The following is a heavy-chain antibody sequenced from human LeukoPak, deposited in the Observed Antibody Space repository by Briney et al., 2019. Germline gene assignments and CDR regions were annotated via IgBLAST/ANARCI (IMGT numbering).Heavy chain of an antibody. J-gene: IGHJ4*02. Sequence: GGALLLSCAASGCTFSDYYLSWIRQPTARGLEGLSCIISSSSYSNYSDPVKGGYIISRDNASNCLSLQLNSMSTEATAAYYCSRVNQLLWFGELLSYFDYWGQGTLVTVSS. CDR1: GCTFSDYY. CDR3: SRVNQLLWFGELLSYFDY. V-gene: IGHV3-11*05. CDR2: IISSSSYS. D-gene: IGHD3-10*01.